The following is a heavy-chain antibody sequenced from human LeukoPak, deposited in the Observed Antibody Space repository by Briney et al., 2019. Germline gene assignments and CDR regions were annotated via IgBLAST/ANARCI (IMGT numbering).Heavy chain of an antibody. D-gene: IGHD3-22*01. Sequence: GGSLRLSCAASGFTFSSYAMSWVRQAPGKGLEWVSSISGSGGSTYYADSVKGRFTISRDNSKNTLYLQMNSLRAEDTAVYYCAKDRNYYDSSGHDAFDIWGQGTMVTVSS. CDR1: GFTFSSYA. CDR3: AKDRNYYDSSGHDAFDI. CDR2: ISGSGGST. J-gene: IGHJ3*02. V-gene: IGHV3-23*01.